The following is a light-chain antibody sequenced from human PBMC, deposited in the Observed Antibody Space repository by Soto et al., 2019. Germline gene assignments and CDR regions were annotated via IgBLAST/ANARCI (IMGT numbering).Light chain of an antibody. J-gene: IGKJ1*01. CDR3: QQYNSYSWT. CDR2: GAS. Sequence: EILLTQSPGTLSLSPGERATLSCRASQIVGSSFLAWYQQKPGQAPRLLIYGASSRATGIPDRFSGSGSGTEFTLTISSLQSDDFATYYCQQYNSYSWTFGQGTKVDIK. V-gene: IGKV3-20*01. CDR1: QIVGSSF.